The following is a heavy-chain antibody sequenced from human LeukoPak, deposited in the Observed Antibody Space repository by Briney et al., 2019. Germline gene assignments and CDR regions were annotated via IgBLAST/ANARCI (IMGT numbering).Heavy chain of an antibody. CDR2: ISSSTSPM. V-gene: IGHV3-48*01. CDR3: ARGGGLDV. Sequence: GGSLRLSCAASGFTFSSYGMNWVRQAPGKGLEWVSYISSSTSPMYYADSVKGRFTISRDNAKNSLYLQMNSLRAEDTAVYYCARGGGLDVWGQGATVTVSS. CDR1: GFTFSSYG. D-gene: IGHD3-16*01. J-gene: IGHJ6*02.